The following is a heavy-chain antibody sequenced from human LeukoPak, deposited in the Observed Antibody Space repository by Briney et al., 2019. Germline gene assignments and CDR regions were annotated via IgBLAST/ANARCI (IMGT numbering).Heavy chain of an antibody. Sequence: GGSLRLSCAASGFTFNKAWMNWVRQAPGKGLEWVGRIKSKIDGGTTDYAAPVKGRFIISRDDSKNTLYLQMNSLGTEDTALYYCISPRTSSYWGQGTLVTVSS. CDR2: IKSKIDGGTT. CDR3: ISPRTSSY. J-gene: IGHJ4*02. CDR1: GFTFNKAW. V-gene: IGHV3-15*07. D-gene: IGHD2-2*01.